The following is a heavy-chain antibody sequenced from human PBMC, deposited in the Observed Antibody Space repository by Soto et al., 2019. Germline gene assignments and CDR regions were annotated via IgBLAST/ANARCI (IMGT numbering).Heavy chain of an antibody. CDR3: ARGYDYDISDWFDP. J-gene: IGHJ5*02. V-gene: IGHV3-21*01. D-gene: IGHD3-9*01. CDR2: ISSSSSYI. Sequence: EVQLVESGGGLVKPGGSLRLSCAASGFTFSSYSLNWVRQAPGKGLEWVSSISSSSSYIYYADSVKGRFTISRDNAKNSLYLQMNSLRAEDTAVYYCARGYDYDISDWFDPWGQGTLVTVSS. CDR1: GFTFSSYS.